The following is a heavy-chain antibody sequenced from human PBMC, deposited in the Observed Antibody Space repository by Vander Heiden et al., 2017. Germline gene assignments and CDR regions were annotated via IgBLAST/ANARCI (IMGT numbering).Heavy chain of an antibody. D-gene: IGHD4-17*01. J-gene: IGHJ4*02. V-gene: IGHV3-74*01. CDR3: TRDLSGARDY. CDR2: INEDGGTT. Sequence: EVQLVESGGGLVQPGESLRLSCAASGFSFSRFWMHWVRQVPGKGLVWVSRINEDGGTTNYADSVKGRFTISRDNAKNTLYLQMSSLRAEDTAVYYCTRDLSGARDYWGQVTLVTIS. CDR1: GFSFSRFW.